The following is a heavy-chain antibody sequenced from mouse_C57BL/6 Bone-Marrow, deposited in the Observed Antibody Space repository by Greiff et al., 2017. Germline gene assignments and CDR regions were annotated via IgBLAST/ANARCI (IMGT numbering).Heavy chain of an antibody. Sequence: VQLQQSGPELVKPGASVKISCKASGYSFTDYNMNWVKQSNGKSLEWIGVMNPNYGTTSYNQKFKDKATLTVDQSSSTAYMQLNSLTSEDSAVYYCARWRGLGKYYFDYWGQGTTLTVSS. V-gene: IGHV1-39*01. CDR2: MNPNYGTT. CDR3: ARWRGLGKYYFDY. D-gene: IGHD3-3*01. J-gene: IGHJ2*01. CDR1: GYSFTDYN.